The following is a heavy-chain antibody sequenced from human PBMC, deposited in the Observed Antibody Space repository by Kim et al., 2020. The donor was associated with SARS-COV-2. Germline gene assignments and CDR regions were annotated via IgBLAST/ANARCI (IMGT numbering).Heavy chain of an antibody. CDR1: GYTFTSYG. V-gene: IGHV1-18*01. J-gene: IGHJ6*02. CDR3: ARPLIVVVPAAKRYYYYGMDV. Sequence: ASVKVSCKASGYTFTSYGISWVRQAPGQGLEWMGWISAYNGNTNYAQKLQGRVPMTTDTSTSTAYMELRSLRSDDTAVYYCARPLIVVVPAAKRYYYYGMDVWGQGTTVTVSS. CDR2: ISAYNGNT. D-gene: IGHD2-2*01.